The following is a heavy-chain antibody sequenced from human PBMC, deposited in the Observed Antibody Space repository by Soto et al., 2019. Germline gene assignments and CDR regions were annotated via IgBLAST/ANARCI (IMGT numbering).Heavy chain of an antibody. CDR3: TTANNFDKNDY. D-gene: IGHD3-9*01. CDR2: IKSKTDGGTT. V-gene: IGHV3-15*01. CDR1: GFTFSNAW. Sequence: VGSLRLSCAASGFTFSNAWMSWVRQAPGKGLEWVGRIKSKTDGGTTDYAAPVKGRFTISRDDSKNTLYLQMNSLKTEDTAVYYCTTANNFDKNDYWGQGTLVTVSS. J-gene: IGHJ4*02.